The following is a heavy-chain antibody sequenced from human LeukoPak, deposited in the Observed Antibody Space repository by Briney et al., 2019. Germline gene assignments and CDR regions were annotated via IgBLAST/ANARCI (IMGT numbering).Heavy chain of an antibody. CDR2: IKSKYHGGTT. Sequence: GGSLRLSCAGSGFTFTNAWMNWVRQAPGKGLEWVGRIKSKYHGGTTDYAAPVKGRFTVSRDDSKDTVYLQMNSLKTEDTAVYYCATGGYYFDYWGQGTLVTVCS. CDR3: ATGGYYFDY. CDR1: GFTFTNAW. V-gene: IGHV3-15*01. J-gene: IGHJ4*02.